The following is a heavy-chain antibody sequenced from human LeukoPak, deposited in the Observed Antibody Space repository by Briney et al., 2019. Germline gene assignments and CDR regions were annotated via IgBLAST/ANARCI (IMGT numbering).Heavy chain of an antibody. V-gene: IGHV4-31*03. J-gene: IGHJ5*02. CDR1: GGSISSGGYY. CDR3: ARADAIYGYDAP. Sequence: PSETLSLTCTVSGGSISSGGYYWSWIRQHPGKGLEWIGYIYYSGSTYYNPSLKSRVTISVDTSKNQFSLKLSSVTAADTAVYYCARADAIYGYDAPWGQGTLVTVSS. D-gene: IGHD4-17*01. CDR2: IYYSGST.